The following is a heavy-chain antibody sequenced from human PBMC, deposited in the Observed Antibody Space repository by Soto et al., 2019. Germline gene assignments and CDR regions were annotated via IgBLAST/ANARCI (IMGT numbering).Heavy chain of an antibody. J-gene: IGHJ6*02. CDR1: AYTFTIYD. V-gene: IGHV1-8*01. CDR2: MNPNSGNT. CDR3: SRKDCAFYHHDGMDI. D-gene: IGHD2-21*01. Sequence: ASVKVSCKASAYTFTIYDINWVLQATGQGHEWMGLMNPNSGNTGYAQKFQGRVTMTTNTSISTPYMEQSSLRSADTAVYYCSRKDCAFYHHDGMDIWGQETTVTVSS.